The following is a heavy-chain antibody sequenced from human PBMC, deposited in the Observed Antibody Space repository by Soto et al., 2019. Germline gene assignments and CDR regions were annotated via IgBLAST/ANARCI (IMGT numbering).Heavy chain of an antibody. V-gene: IGHV1-18*01. D-gene: IGHD4-17*01. J-gene: IGHJ4*02. Sequence: QVQLVQSGAEVKKPGASVKVSCKASGYTFTSYGISWVRQAPGQGLEWMGWISANNGNTNYAQKRQGRVTMTTDTYTSTAYMELRSLRSDDTAVYYCARDYGDYFLFTLHYWGQGTLVTVSS. CDR1: GYTFTSYG. CDR2: ISANNGNT. CDR3: ARDYGDYFLFTLHY.